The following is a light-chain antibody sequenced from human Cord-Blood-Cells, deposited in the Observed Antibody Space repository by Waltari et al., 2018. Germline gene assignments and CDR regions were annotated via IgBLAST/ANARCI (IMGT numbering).Light chain of an antibody. CDR2: EGS. CDR1: SSDVGSYNL. J-gene: IGLJ3*02. CDR3: CSYAGSSTFGV. V-gene: IGLV2-23*03. Sequence: QSALTQPASVYGSPGQSITISCTGTSSDVGSYNLVSWYQQHPGKAPKLMIYEGSKRPSGVSNRFSGSKSGNTASLTISGLQAEGEADYYCCSYAGSSTFGVFGGGTKLTVL.